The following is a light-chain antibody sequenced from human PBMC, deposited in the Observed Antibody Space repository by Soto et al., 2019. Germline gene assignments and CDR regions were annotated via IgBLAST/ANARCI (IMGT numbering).Light chain of an antibody. CDR2: DAS. CDR1: QSVSSY. J-gene: IGKJ4*01. Sequence: EIVLTQSPATLSLSPGERATLSCRASQSVSSYLAWYQQKVGQPPRLLIYDASHRATGIPARFSGSGSGTYFTLTISSLEPEDFAVYSSQQRSSWPLTFGGGTKVEI. CDR3: QQRSSWPLT. V-gene: IGKV3-11*01.